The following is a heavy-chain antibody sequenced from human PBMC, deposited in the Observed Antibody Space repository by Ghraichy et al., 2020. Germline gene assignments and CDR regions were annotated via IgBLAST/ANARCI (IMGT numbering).Heavy chain of an antibody. V-gene: IGHV3-48*03. J-gene: IGHJ4*02. CDR1: GFTFSSYE. CDR3: ARETANCGGDCYDY. D-gene: IGHD2-21*01. Sequence: GGSLRLSCVGSGFTFSSYEMNWVRQAPGKGLEWLSYFDSRGSSIFYADSVKGRFTVSRDNARNSVYLQIDSLRAEDTAVYYCARETANCGGDCYDYWGQGTLVTVSS. CDR2: FDSRGSSI.